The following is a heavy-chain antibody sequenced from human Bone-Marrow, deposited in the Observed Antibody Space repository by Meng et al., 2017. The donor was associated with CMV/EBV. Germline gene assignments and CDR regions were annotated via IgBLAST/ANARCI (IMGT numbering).Heavy chain of an antibody. D-gene: IGHD6-19*01. CDR2: ITDRGST. CDR1: GGSISSHY. J-gene: IGHJ4*02. V-gene: IGHV4-59*08. Sequence: ESLKISCTVSGGSISSHYWSWIRQAPGKGLEWIWYITDRGSTSYNPSLKSRVSILVEADKNQFSLRLTSVTAADTAVFYWARHIAVAEYFDYWGQGTLVTVSS. CDR3: ARHIAVAEYFDY.